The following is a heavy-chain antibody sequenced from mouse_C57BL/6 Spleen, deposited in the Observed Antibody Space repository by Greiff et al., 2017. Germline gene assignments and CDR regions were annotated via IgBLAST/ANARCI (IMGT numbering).Heavy chain of an antibody. D-gene: IGHD2-1*01. CDR3: ARRDYGNFEGFAY. V-gene: IGHV8-12*01. CDR2: IYWDDDK. J-gene: IGHJ3*01. Sequence: QVTLKESGPGILQSSQTLSLTCSFSGFSLSTSGMGVSWIRQPSGMGLEWLAHIYWDDDKRYNPSLKSRRTISKDTSRNQVFLKITRVDTADTATYYCARRDYGNFEGFAYWGQGALVTVSA. CDR1: GFSLSTSGMG.